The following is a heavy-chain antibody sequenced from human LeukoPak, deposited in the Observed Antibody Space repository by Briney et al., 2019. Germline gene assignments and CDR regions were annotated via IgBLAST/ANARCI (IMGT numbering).Heavy chain of an antibody. CDR1: GYLFTDYG. CDR2: ISPYNGNT. D-gene: IGHD3-16*01. V-gene: IGHV1-18*01. Sequence: VASVKVSCKASGYLFTDYGISWVRQAPGQGLEWMGLISPYNGNTNYAQKLHDRVTMTTDTSTNTAYMELRSLTSDDTAVYYCARDLVNYDSGGDFDCWGQGTLVTVSS. CDR3: ARDLVNYDSGGDFDC. J-gene: IGHJ4*02.